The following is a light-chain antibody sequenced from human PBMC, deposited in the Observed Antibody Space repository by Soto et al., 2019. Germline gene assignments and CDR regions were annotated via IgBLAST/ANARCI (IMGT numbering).Light chain of an antibody. Sequence: DMEMTQSPSSLSASVGDRVTITCRASQSISNYLYWYQHKPGKVPKLLIYAASSLQSGVPTRFCGSGCGTEFTLNINSLQPEDFATYYSQQSYGTPLSFGGGTKIEIK. V-gene: IGKV1-39*01. J-gene: IGKJ4*01. CDR2: AAS. CDR1: QSISNY. CDR3: QQSYGTPLS.